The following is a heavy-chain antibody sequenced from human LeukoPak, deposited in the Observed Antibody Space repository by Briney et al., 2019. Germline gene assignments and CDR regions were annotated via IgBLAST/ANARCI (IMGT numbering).Heavy chain of an antibody. V-gene: IGHV1-46*01. J-gene: IGHJ5*02. CDR1: GYTFTSYY. CDR3: ARVSYCSSTSCPNWFGP. CDR2: INPSGGST. Sequence: ASVKVSCKASGYTFTSYYMHWVRQAPGQGLEWMGIINPSGGSTSYAQKFQGRVTMTRDTSTSTVYMELSSLRSEDTAVYYCARVSYCSSTSCPNWFGPWGQGTLVTVSS. D-gene: IGHD2-2*01.